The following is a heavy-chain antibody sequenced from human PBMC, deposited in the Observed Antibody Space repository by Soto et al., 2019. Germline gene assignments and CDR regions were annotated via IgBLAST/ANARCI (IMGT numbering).Heavy chain of an antibody. CDR3: ARDRVNDSGSYYPY. Sequence: ASMKVSCNASGYTFTDYYMHWGRQSPGQGLEWLGCISSYNGVTHSAPKFKGRVTMTRDTSINAAFMELSRRRSADSDMYYCARDRVNDSGSYYPYWGLGTLVTVSS. CDR1: GYTFTDYY. V-gene: IGHV1-2*02. D-gene: IGHD3-10*01. J-gene: IGHJ4*02. CDR2: ISSYNGVT.